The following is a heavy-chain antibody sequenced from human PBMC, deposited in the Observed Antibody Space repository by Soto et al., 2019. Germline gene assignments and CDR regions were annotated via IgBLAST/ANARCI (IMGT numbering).Heavy chain of an antibody. V-gene: IGHV4-59*01. Sequence: PSETLSLTCTVCGGSISSYYWSWIRQPPGKGLEWIGYIYYSGSTNYNPSLKSRVTISVDTSKNQFSLKLSSVTAADTAVYYCAGAVAGTGFDYWGQGTLVTVSS. CDR2: IYYSGST. CDR3: AGAVAGTGFDY. CDR1: GGSISSYY. D-gene: IGHD6-19*01. J-gene: IGHJ4*02.